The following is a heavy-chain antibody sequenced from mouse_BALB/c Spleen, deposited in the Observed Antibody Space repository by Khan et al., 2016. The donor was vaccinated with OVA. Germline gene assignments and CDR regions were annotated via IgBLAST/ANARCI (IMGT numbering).Heavy chain of an antibody. CDR3: ERPPYFSYVMVY. V-gene: IGHV9-3-1*01. CDR1: GYTFTSYG. Sequence: QIQLVQSGPELKKPGETVKISCKASGYTFTSYGMNWVKQAPGKGLKWMGWINTYTGEPTYADDFKGRFAFSLETSASTAYLQINNLKNEDTATYCCERPPYFSYVMVYWGQGTSVTGAS. J-gene: IGHJ4*01. CDR2: INTYTGEP. D-gene: IGHD2-10*01.